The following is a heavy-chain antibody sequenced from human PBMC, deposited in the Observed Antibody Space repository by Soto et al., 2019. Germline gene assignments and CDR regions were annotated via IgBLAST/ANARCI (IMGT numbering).Heavy chain of an antibody. D-gene: IGHD6-6*01. V-gene: IGHV3-21*01. J-gene: IGHJ6*02. CDR3: ARDRHSSIAARDYYYYGMDV. Sequence: GGSLRLSCAASGFTFSSYSMNWVRQAPGEGLEWVSSISSSSSYIYYADSVKGRFTISRDNAKNSLYLQMNSLRAEDTAVYYCARDRHSSIAARDYYYYGMDVWGQGTTVTVSS. CDR1: GFTFSSYS. CDR2: ISSSSSYI.